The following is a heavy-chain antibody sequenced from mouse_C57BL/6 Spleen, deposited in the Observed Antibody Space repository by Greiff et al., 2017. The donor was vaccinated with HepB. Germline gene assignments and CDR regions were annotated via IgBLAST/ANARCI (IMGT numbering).Heavy chain of an antibody. J-gene: IGHJ1*03. Sequence: QVQLQQPGAELVRPGSSVKLSCKASGYTFTSYWMDWVKQRPGQGLEWIGNIYPSDSETHYNQKFKDKATLTVDKSSSTAYMQLSSLTSEDSAVYYCAKIGIRYGSSYGYFDVWGTGTTVTVSS. CDR2: IYPSDSET. CDR1: GYTFTSYW. V-gene: IGHV1-61*01. CDR3: AKIGIRYGSSYGYFDV. D-gene: IGHD1-1*01.